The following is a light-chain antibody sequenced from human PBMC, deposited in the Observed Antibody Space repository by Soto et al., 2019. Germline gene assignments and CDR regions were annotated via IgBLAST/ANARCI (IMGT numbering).Light chain of an antibody. Sequence: DIQITQSPSSLSASVGDRVTMTCRASQGVSTWLAWYQQKPGKAPNLLIYTASSLQSGVPSRFSGSGSGTDFTLTINGLQPEDFATYYCQQAASFPITFGQGTRLEI. CDR1: QGVSTW. V-gene: IGKV1-12*01. CDR2: TAS. CDR3: QQAASFPIT. J-gene: IGKJ5*01.